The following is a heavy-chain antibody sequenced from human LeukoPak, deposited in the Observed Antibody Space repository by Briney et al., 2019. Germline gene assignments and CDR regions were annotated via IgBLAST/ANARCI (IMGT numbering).Heavy chain of an antibody. CDR3: ASLTYYYDSSGYYGRGMDV. V-gene: IGHV3-74*01. CDR1: GFTFSSYW. Sequence: PGGSLRLSCAASGFTFSSYWMHWVRQAPGKGPVWVSRINSDGSSTFYVDSVKGRFTISRDNAENTLYLQMNSLRAEDTAVYYCASLTYYYDSSGYYGRGMDVWGLGTTVTVSS. D-gene: IGHD3-22*01. CDR2: INSDGSST. J-gene: IGHJ6*02.